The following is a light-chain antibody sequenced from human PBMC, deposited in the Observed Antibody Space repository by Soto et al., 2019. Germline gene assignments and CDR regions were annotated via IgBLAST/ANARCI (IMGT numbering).Light chain of an antibody. CDR2: KAS. CDR1: QTISSW. V-gene: IGKV1-5*03. Sequence: DIQMTQSPSTLSGSVGDRVTITCRASQTISSWLAWYQQKPGKAPKLLIYKASTLQSGVPSRFSGSGSGTDFTLSISSLQPEDFATYYCQQLNDYPVTFGQGTKVDIK. CDR3: QQLNDYPVT. J-gene: IGKJ1*01.